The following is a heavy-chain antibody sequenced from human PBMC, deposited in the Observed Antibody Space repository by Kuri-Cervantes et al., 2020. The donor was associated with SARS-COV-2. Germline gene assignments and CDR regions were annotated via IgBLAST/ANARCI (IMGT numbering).Heavy chain of an antibody. J-gene: IGHJ3*01. CDR2: ISGSGGST. V-gene: IGHV3-23*01. CDR3: AWSGSSDAFDF. CDR1: GFTFSSYA. D-gene: IGHD3-3*01. Sequence: GESLKISCAASGFTFSSYAMSWVRLAPGKGLEWVSAISGSGGSTYCADSVKGRFTISGDNSRNTLFLQMNSLRAEDTATYFCAWSGSSDAFDFWGPGTMVTVSS.